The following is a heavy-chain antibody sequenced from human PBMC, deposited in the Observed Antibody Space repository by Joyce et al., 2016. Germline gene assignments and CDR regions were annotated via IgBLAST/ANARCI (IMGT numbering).Heavy chain of an antibody. CDR3: ARDTTSFNYYGMDV. V-gene: IGHV1-18*01. CDR2: ISVYNGDT. Sequence: QVHLVQSGAEVKKPGASVKVSCKASGYTFSGYGVSWVRQAPGQGLEGMGWISVYNGDTKYAQTFQGRVTMTTDTSTSTAYMELRSLRSDDTAVYYCARDTTSFNYYGMDVWGQGTTVTVSS. J-gene: IGHJ6*02. CDR1: GYTFSGYG. D-gene: IGHD1-14*01.